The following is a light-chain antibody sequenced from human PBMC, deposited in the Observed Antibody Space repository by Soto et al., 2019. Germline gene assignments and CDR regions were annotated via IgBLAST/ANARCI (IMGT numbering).Light chain of an antibody. CDR2: KVS. CDR3: QQYDKFSHT. CDR1: QSLVYSDGNTY. V-gene: IGKV2-30*01. J-gene: IGKJ1*01. Sequence: LSLPVPPAPSSSISRSSSQSLVYSDGNTYLSLFQQRPGQSPRRLIYKVSNRDSGVPDRFSGSGSGTDFTLRISRVEAEDGGLYCCQQYDKFSHTFGQGTKVDIK.